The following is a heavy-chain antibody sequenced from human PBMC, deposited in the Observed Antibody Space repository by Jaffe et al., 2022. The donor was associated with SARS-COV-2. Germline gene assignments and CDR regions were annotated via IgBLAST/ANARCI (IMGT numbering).Heavy chain of an antibody. CDR2: ISYDGSNK. Sequence: QVQLVESGGGVVQPGRSLRLSCAASGFTFSSYGMHWVRQAPGKGLEWVAVISYDGSNKYYADSVKGRFTISRDNSKNTLYLQMNSLRAEDTAVYYCANLLGYCSGGSCPYYYYGMDVWGQGTTVTVSS. D-gene: IGHD2-15*01. CDR1: GFTFSSYG. V-gene: IGHV3-30*18. J-gene: IGHJ6*02. CDR3: ANLLGYCSGGSCPYYYYGMDV.